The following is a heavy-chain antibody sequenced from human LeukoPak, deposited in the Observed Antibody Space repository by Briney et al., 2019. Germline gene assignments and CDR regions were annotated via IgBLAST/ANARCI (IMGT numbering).Heavy chain of an antibody. D-gene: IGHD2-21*01. J-gene: IGHJ4*02. Sequence: SVKVSCKASGGTFSSYTISWVRQAPGQGLEWMGRIIPILGIANYAQKFQGRVTITADKSTSTAYMELSSLRSEDTAVYYCARGSSGGESIDYWGQGTLVAVSS. CDR1: GGTFSSYT. CDR2: IIPILGIA. CDR3: ARGSSGGESIDY. V-gene: IGHV1-69*02.